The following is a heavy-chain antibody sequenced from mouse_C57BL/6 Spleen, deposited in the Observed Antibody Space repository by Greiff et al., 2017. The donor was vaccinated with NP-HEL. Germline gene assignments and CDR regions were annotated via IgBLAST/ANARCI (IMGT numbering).Heavy chain of an antibody. CDR1: GYTFTSYW. CDR2: IYPGSGST. D-gene: IGHD4-1*01. V-gene: IGHV1-55*01. Sequence: QVQLKQPGAELVKPGASVKMSCKASGYTFTSYWITWVKQRPGQGLEWIGDIYPGSGSTNYNEKFKSKATLTVDTSSSTAYMQLSSLTSEYSAVYYCARCITGTWHFDVWGTGTTVTVSS. CDR3: ARCITGTWHFDV. J-gene: IGHJ1*03.